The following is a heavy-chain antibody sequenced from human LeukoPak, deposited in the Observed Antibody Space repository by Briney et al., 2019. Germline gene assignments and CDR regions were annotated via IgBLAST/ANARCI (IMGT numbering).Heavy chain of an antibody. CDR1: GFTFSSYS. CDR2: ISSSSSYI. J-gene: IGHJ4*02. CDR3: ARGGVQYCSSTSCYEFMFDY. D-gene: IGHD2-2*01. V-gene: IGHV3-21*01. Sequence: GGSLRLSCAASGFTFSSYSMNWVRQAPGKGLEWVSSISSSSSYIYYADSVKGRFTISRDNAKNSLYLQMNSLRAEDTAVYYCARGGVQYCSSTSCYEFMFDYWGQGTLVTVSS.